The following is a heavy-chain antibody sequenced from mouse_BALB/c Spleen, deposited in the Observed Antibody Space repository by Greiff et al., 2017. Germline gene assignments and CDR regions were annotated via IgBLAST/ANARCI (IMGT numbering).Heavy chain of an antibody. J-gene: IGHJ3*01. CDR2: IDPANGNT. Sequence: VQLQQSGAELVKPGASVKLSCTASGFNIKDTYMHWVKQRPEQGLEWIGRIDPANGNTKYDPKFQGKATITADTSSNTAYLQLSSLTSEDTAVYYFARSGSSGTWFAYWGQGTLVTVCA. V-gene: IGHV14-3*02. D-gene: IGHD3-1*01. CDR3: ARSGSSGTWFAY. CDR1: GFNIKDTY.